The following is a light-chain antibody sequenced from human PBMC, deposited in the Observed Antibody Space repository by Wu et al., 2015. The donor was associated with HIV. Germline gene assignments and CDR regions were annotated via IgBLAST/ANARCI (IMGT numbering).Light chain of an antibody. CDR1: QSVSSY. V-gene: IGKV3-11*01. CDR3: QQYEKWPPLT. CDR2: DAS. J-gene: IGKJ4*01. Sequence: EIVLTQSPATLSLSPGERATLSCRASQSVSSYLAWYQQKPGQAPRLLIYDASNRATGIPARFSGSGSGTDFTLTISSLQSEDFALYYCQQYEKWPPLTFGGGTKVEIK.